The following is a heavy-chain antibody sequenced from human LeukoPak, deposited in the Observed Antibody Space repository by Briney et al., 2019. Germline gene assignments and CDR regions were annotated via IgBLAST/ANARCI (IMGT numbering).Heavy chain of an antibody. J-gene: IGHJ5*02. CDR1: GFAFRTYW. CDR2: IKEDGSQI. D-gene: IGHD6-19*01. Sequence: GGSLRLSCAASGFAFRTYWMSWVRQAPGKGLEWVANIKEDGSQIDYVDSVRGRFTIFRDNAKNSLFLQINSLRAEDTAVYYCARGSSTNWFDPWGQGTLVSVSS. CDR3: ARGSSTNWFDP. V-gene: IGHV3-7*01.